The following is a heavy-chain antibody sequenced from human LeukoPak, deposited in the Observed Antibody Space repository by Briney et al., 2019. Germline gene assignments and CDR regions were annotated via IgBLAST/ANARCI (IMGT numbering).Heavy chain of an antibody. Sequence: GASVKVSCKAFGYTFTIYFIHWVRQVPGQGLEWVGIINPSGGSTNYAQKFQGRVTMTRDMSTSTVYMELSSLRSEDTAVYYCARDYSGDYWGQGTLVTVSS. CDR2: INPSGGST. J-gene: IGHJ4*02. CDR1: GYTFTIYF. V-gene: IGHV1-46*01. CDR3: ARDYSGDY. D-gene: IGHD1-26*01.